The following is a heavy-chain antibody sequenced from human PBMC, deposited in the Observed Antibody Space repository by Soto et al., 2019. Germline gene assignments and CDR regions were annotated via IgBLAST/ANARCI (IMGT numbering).Heavy chain of an antibody. J-gene: IGHJ4*02. CDR1: GFTFSSYG. D-gene: IGHD6-19*01. Sequence: GGSLRLSCAASGFTFSSYGMHWVRQAPGKGLEWVAVISYDGSNKYYADSVKGRFTISRDNSKNTLYLQMNSLRAEDTAVYYCAKIAVAGDTTGGAKGIDYWRQGTLVTVSS. CDR2: ISYDGSNK. V-gene: IGHV3-30*18. CDR3: AKIAVAGDTTGGAKGIDY.